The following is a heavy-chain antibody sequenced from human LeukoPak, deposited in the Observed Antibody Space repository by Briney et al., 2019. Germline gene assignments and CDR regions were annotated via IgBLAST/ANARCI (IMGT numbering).Heavy chain of an antibody. CDR3: ARDSFMTPDY. J-gene: IGHJ4*02. V-gene: IGHV3-48*01. CDR1: GFIFSSYS. CDR2: ISSSSNTI. Sequence: GGSLRLSCAASGFIFSSYSMNWVRQAPGKGLEWVSYISSSSNTIYYADSVKGRFTISRDNAKNSLYLQMNSLRAEDPAVYYCARDSFMTPDYWGQGTLVTVSS. D-gene: IGHD3-16*01.